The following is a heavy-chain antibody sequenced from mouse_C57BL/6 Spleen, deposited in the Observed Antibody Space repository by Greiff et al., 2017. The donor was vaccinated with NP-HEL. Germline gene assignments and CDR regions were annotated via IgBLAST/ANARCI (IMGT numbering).Heavy chain of an antibody. CDR2: IDPNSGGT. CDR3: ARDDDSEAWFAY. Sequence: QVQLKQPGAELVKPGASVKLSCKASGYTFTSYWMHWVKQRPGRGLEWIGRIDPNSGGTKYNEKFKSKATLTVDKPSSTAYMQLSSLTSEDSAVYYCARDDDSEAWFAYWGQGTLVTVSA. V-gene: IGHV1-72*01. J-gene: IGHJ3*01. D-gene: IGHD2-12*01. CDR1: GYTFTSYW.